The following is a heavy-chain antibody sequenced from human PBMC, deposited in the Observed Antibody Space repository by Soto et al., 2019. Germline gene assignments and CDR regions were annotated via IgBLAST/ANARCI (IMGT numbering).Heavy chain of an antibody. J-gene: IGHJ4*02. D-gene: IGHD4-17*01. CDR1: GGSFSGYY. V-gene: IGHV4-34*01. CDR2: INHSGST. Sequence: SETMSLTCAVYGGSFSGYYWSWIRQPPGKGLEWIGEINHSGSTNYNPSLKSRVTISVDTSKNQFSLKLSSVTAADTAVYDCARGLRVYFDYWGQGTLVT. CDR3: ARGLRVYFDY.